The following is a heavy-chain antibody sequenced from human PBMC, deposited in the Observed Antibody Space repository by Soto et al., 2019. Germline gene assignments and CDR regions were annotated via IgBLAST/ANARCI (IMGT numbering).Heavy chain of an antibody. V-gene: IGHV3-23*01. CDR3: AKVTDCGPSRCDDGIDI. J-gene: IGHJ3*02. Sequence: EVQLLESGGGLAQPGGSLRLSCAASGFTFGSYSMNWVRQAPGKGLEWVSIISGSGGATFYADSVKGRFTISRDNSKKIVFLQMDSLRADDTAVYYCAKVTDCGPSRCDDGIDIWGHGTMVTVS. D-gene: IGHD2-21*01. CDR1: GFTFGSYS. CDR2: ISGSGGAT.